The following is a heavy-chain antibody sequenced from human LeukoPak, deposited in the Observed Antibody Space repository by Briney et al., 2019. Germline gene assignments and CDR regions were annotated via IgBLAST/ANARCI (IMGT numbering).Heavy chain of an antibody. V-gene: IGHV4-59*01. CDR2: IYYSGST. CDR1: GGSISSYY. Sequence: SETLSLTCTVSGGSISSYYWSWIRQPPGKGLEWIGYIYYSGSTNYNPSLKSRVTISVDTSKNQFSLKLSSVTAADTAVYYCARGPRCGGDCYSAFDIWGQGTMVTVSS. D-gene: IGHD2-21*02. J-gene: IGHJ3*02. CDR3: ARGPRCGGDCYSAFDI.